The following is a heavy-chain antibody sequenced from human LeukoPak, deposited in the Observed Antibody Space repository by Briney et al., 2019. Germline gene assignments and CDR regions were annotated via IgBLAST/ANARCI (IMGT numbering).Heavy chain of an antibody. Sequence: SVKVSCKASGGTFSSYAISWVRQAPGQGLEWMGRIIPILGIANYAQKFQGRVTITADKSTSTAYMELSSLRSEDTAVYYCARERSIGSLNYWGQGTLVTVSS. J-gene: IGHJ4*02. CDR2: IIPILGIA. CDR3: ARERSIGSLNY. V-gene: IGHV1-69*04. D-gene: IGHD1-26*01. CDR1: GGTFSSYA.